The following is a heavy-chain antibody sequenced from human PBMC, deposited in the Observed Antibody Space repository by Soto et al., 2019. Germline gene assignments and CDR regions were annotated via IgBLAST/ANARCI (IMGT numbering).Heavy chain of an antibody. CDR2: IYHSGST. Sequence: SETLSLTCAVSGGSISSGGYFWSWIRQPPGKGLEWIGYIYHSGSTYYNPSLKSRVSISVDRSKNQFSLKLSSVTAADTAVYYCARLRYGSGTGPWGQGTLVTVSS. V-gene: IGHV4-30-2*01. D-gene: IGHD3-10*01. J-gene: IGHJ5*02. CDR1: GGSISSGGYF. CDR3: ARLRYGSGTGP.